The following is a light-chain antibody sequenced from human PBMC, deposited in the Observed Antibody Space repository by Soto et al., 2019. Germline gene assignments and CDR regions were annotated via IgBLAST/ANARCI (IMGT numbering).Light chain of an antibody. J-gene: IGKJ5*01. Sequence: AIQLTQSPSSLSASVGDRVTITCRASQDISGDLAWYQQKPGKPPKLLIFDVSSLQSGVPSRFSGSGSGTDFTLTISSLQPEDFATYYCQQFNTYPITFGQGTRLEIK. CDR3: QQFNTYPIT. CDR1: QDISGD. CDR2: DVS. V-gene: IGKV1-13*02.